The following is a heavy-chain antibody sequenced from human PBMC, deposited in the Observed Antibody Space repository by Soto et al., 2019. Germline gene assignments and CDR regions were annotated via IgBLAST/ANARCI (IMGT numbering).Heavy chain of an antibody. V-gene: IGHV3-43D*04. J-gene: IGHJ6*02. D-gene: IGHD2-2*02. Sequence: GGSLRLSCAASGFTFDDYAMHWARQAPGKGLEWVSLISWDGGSTYYADSVKGRFTISRDNSKNSLYLQMNSLRAEDTALYYCAKDSLARYCSSTSCYRGSSYYYGMDVWGQGTTVTVSS. CDR2: ISWDGGST. CDR3: AKDSLARYCSSTSCYRGSSYYYGMDV. CDR1: GFTFDDYA.